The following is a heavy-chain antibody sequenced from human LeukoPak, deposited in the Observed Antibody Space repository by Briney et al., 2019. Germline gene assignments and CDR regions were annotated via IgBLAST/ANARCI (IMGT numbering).Heavy chain of an antibody. CDR1: GYTFTSYY. V-gene: IGHV1-46*01. CDR3: ARGPPGIAAAGTLHNWLDP. J-gene: IGHJ5*02. D-gene: IGHD6-13*01. CDR2: INPSGGST. Sequence: ASVKVSCKASGYTFTSYYMHWVRQAPGQGLEWMGIINPSGGSTSYAQKFQGRVTMTRDTSTSTVYMELSSLRSEDTAVYYCARGPPGIAAAGTLHNWLDPWGQGTLVTVSS.